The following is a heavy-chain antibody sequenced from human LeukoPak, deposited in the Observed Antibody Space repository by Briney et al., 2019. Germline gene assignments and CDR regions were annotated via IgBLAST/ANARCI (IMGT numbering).Heavy chain of an antibody. CDR2: ITHSGGT. CDR3: ARGRISNWGFEGTLFDA. D-gene: IGHD7-27*01. J-gene: IGHJ4*02. V-gene: IGHV4-59*01. CDR1: GSSLNSYY. Sequence: SETLSPTCTVSGSSLNSYYWSWIRHPPGKGLEWIGFITHSGGTDFDSSRGGRVTISVDTSKNQFSLRLTSMTAADTAVYFCARGRISNWGFEGTLFDAWGQGALVTVSS.